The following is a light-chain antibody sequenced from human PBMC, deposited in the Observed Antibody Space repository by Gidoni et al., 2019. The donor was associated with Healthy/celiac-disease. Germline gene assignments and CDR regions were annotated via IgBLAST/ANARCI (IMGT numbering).Light chain of an antibody. CDR3: QQRSNWPPVLT. V-gene: IGKV3-11*01. CDR2: DAS. CDR1: QSVSSY. Sequence: PGERATLSCRVSQSVSSYLAWYQQKPGQAPRLLIYDASNRATGIPARFSGSGSGTDFTLTISSLEPEDFAVYYCQQRSNWPPVLTFGGGTKVEIK. J-gene: IGKJ4*01.